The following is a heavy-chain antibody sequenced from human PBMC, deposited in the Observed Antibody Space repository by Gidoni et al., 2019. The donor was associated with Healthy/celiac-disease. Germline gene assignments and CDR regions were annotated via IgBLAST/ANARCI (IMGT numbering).Heavy chain of an antibody. V-gene: IGHV3-15*01. CDR3: TAYYDILTGSTGYYPRFDY. Sequence: AAPVKGRFTISRDDSKNTLYLQMNSLKTEDTAVYYCTAYYDILTGSTGYYPRFDYWGQGTLVTVSS. J-gene: IGHJ4*02. D-gene: IGHD3-9*01.